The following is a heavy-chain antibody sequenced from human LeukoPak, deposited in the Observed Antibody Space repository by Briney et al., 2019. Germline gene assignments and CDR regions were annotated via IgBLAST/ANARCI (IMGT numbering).Heavy chain of an antibody. CDR3: ATEAIVVVTARDYWYFDL. Sequence: SVKVSCKASGGTFSSCAISWVRQAPGQGLEWMGRIIPILGIPNYAQKFQGRVTITADKFTTTAYMELSSLRSEDTAVYYCATEAIVVVTARDYWYFDLWGRGTLVTVSS. J-gene: IGHJ2*01. V-gene: IGHV1-69*04. D-gene: IGHD2-21*02. CDR1: GGTFSSCA. CDR2: IIPILGIP.